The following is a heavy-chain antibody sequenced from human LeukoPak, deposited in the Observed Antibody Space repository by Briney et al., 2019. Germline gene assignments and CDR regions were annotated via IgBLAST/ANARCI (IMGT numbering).Heavy chain of an antibody. J-gene: IGHJ4*02. D-gene: IGHD2-15*01. CDR1: GFTFSSYA. Sequence: GGSLRLSCAASGFTFSSYAMSWVRQAPGKGLEWVSAISGSGGSTYYADSVKGRFTISRDNSKNTLYLQMNSPRAEDTAVYYCAKAQSFELYYFDYWGQGTLVTVSS. CDR3: AKAQSFELYYFDY. CDR2: ISGSGGST. V-gene: IGHV3-23*01.